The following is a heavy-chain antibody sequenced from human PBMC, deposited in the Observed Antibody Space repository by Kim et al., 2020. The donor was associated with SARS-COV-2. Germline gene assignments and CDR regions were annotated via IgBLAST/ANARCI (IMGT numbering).Heavy chain of an antibody. CDR3: VRLMGSSWHRGCTPTYY. D-gene: IGHD6-13*01. CDR2: LSGSSTYT. CDR1: GFTFSDYY. V-gene: IGHV3-11*03. J-gene: IGHJ6*01. Sequence: GGSLRLSCAASGFTFSDYYMSWIRQAPGKGLVWVSYLSGSSTYTDYADSVKGRFTISRDNARNSLYLQMNSLRAEDTAVYYCVRLMGSSWHRGCTPTYY.